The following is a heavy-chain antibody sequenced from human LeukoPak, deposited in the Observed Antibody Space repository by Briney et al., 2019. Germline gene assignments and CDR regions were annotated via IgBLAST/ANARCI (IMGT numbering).Heavy chain of an antibody. CDR2: INYSGST. D-gene: IGHD4/OR15-4a*01. CDR3: ARTITAAGAWYFDL. Sequence: PSETLSLTCTVSGGSISGDYWSCIRQPPGKGLEWIGYINYSGSTSYNPSLKSRVTISADTSKNQFSLRLSSVTAADTAVYYCARTITAAGAWYFDLWGRGTLVPVSS. V-gene: IGHV4-59*01. J-gene: IGHJ2*01. CDR1: GGSISGDY.